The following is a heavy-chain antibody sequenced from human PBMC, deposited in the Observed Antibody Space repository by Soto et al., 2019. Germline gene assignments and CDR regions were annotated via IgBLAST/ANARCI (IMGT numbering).Heavy chain of an antibody. J-gene: IGHJ4*02. CDR3: VGGYYFGDY. D-gene: IGHD3-22*01. CDR1: GFTFSSYG. Sequence: QVQLVESGGGVVQPGRSLRLSCAASGFTFSSYGLTWVRRPQGKGLQWVAVISYDGSNKYYADSVKGRFTISRDNSKNTLYLQMNSLRAEDTAVYYCVGGYYFGDYWGQGTLVTVSS. V-gene: IGHV3-30*03. CDR2: ISYDGSNK.